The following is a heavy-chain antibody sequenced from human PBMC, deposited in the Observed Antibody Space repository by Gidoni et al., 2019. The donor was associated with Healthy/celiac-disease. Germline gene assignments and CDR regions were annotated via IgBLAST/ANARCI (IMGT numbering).Heavy chain of an antibody. D-gene: IGHD3-3*01. CDR1: GFPFSSYA. J-gene: IGHJ4*02. CDR2: ISGSGGST. CDR3: AKEYYDFWSGYPNFDY. V-gene: IGHV3-23*01. Sequence: EVQLLESGGGLVQPGGSLRLSCAASGFPFSSYAMSWVRQAPGKGLGWVSAISGSGGSTYYADSVKGRFTISRDNSKNTLYLQMNSLRAEDTAVYYCAKEYYDFWSGYPNFDYWGQGTLVTVSS.